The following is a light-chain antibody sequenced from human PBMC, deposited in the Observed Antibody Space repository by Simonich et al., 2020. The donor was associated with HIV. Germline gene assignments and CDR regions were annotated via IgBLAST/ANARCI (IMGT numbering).Light chain of an antibody. Sequence: EIVMTQTPLSLSVSPGQPASISCKSRQSLLHSNGRTFLYWYLQKPCQSPQTLIDEVASRFSGVPDRFSGSGSGTDFTLKISRVEAEDVGFYYCMQGIHLSTFGQGTKVEIK. V-gene: IGKV2-29*02. CDR2: EVA. CDR3: MQGIHLST. J-gene: IGKJ1*01. CDR1: QSLLHSNGRTF.